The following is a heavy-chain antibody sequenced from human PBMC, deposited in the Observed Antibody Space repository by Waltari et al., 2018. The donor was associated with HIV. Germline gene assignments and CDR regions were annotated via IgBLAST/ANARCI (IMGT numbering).Heavy chain of an antibody. CDR3: ARIRDGIRVFGSGYYFDY. D-gene: IGHD3-10*01. CDR2: IFSNDEK. J-gene: IGHJ4*02. V-gene: IGHV2-26*01. CDR1: GFTLSNARMG. Sequence: QVTLKESGPVLVKPTETLTLTCTVSGFTLSNARMGVSWIRQPPGKALEWLAHIFSNDEKSYSTSLKGGLTISKETSKSQVVLTMTNMDPVDTATYYCARIRDGIRVFGSGYYFDYWGQGTLVTVSS.